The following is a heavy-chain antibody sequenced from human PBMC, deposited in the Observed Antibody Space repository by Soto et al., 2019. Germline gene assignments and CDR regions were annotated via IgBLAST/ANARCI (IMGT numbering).Heavy chain of an antibody. D-gene: IGHD3-3*01. J-gene: IGHJ6*02. CDR1: GYSFTSYW. Sequence: RGESLKISCKGSGYSFTSYWISWVRQMPGKGLEWMGRIDPSDSYTNYSPSFQGHVTISADKSISTAYLQWSNLKASDTAMYYCARHKSDFWSGYSYDYYGMDVWGQGTTVTVSS. CDR2: IDPSDSYT. V-gene: IGHV5-10-1*01. CDR3: ARHKSDFWSGYSYDYYGMDV.